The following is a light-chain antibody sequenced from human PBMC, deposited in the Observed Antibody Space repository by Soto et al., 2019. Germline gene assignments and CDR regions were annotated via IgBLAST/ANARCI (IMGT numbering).Light chain of an antibody. CDR1: QSLSSN. CDR3: QQGNNWPLT. Sequence: EIVLTQSPATLSLSPGERATLSCRASQSLSSNLAWYQQKPGQAPRLLIYDASNRVTGIPARFSGSGSGTDFTLTISSLEPEDFAVYYCQQGNNWPLTFGGGTKVEIK. V-gene: IGKV3-11*01. J-gene: IGKJ4*01. CDR2: DAS.